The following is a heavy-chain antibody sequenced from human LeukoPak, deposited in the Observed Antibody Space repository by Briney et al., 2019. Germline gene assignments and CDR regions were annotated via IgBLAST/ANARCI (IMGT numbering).Heavy chain of an antibody. CDR1: GGSISSGGYY. CDR3: ASDLYGDYVAAFDI. D-gene: IGHD4-17*01. V-gene: IGHV4-31*03. Sequence: SQTLSLTCTVSGGSISSGGYYWSWIRQHPGKGLEWIGYIYYSGSTYYTPSLKSRVTISVDTSNNHISLNLSSVTAADTAVYYCASDLYGDYVAAFDIWGQGTMVTVSS. J-gene: IGHJ3*02. CDR2: IYYSGST.